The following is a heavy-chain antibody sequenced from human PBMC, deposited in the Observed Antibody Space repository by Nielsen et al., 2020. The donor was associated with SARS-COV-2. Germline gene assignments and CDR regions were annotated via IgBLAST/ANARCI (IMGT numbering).Heavy chain of an antibody. CDR3: ALLQEHL. CDR1: GFTFDDYA. D-gene: IGHD1-26*01. CDR2: ISWNSGSI. Sequence: SLKISCAASGFTFDDYAMHWVRQAPGKGLEWVSGISWNSGSIGYADSVKGRFTISRDNAKNSLYLQMNSFHQGPIGLPPGALLQEHLWG. J-gene: IGHJ6*01. V-gene: IGHV3-9*01.